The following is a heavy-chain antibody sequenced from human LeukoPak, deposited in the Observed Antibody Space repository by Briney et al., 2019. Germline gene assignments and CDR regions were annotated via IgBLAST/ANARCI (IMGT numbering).Heavy chain of an antibody. J-gene: IGHJ4*02. CDR1: GFSMSVYW. CDR2: IKQDGSER. CDR3: ARDWGAYYHFFDY. Sequence: GGSLRLSCEASGFSMSVYWMSWVRQAPGKGLEWVGNIKQDGSERNYVDSVKGRFTISRDNAKKSLYLQVNSLRAEDTAVYYCARDWGAYYHFFDYWGQGTLVTVSS. V-gene: IGHV3-7*01. D-gene: IGHD3-22*01.